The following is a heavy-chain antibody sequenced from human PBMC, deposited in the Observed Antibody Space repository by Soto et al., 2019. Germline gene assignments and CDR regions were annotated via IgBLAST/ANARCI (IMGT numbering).Heavy chain of an antibody. CDR2: IYYSGST. J-gene: IGHJ5*02. V-gene: IGHV4-61*01. Sequence: SETLSLTCAVSGGSVSSGSYNWSWIRQPPGKGLEWIGYIYYSGSTNYNPSLKSRVTISVDTSKNQFSLKLSSVTAADTAVYYCARVPWSVVTAGWFDPWGQGTLVTVSS. CDR3: ARVPWSVVTAGWFDP. CDR1: GGSVSSGSYN. D-gene: IGHD2-15*01.